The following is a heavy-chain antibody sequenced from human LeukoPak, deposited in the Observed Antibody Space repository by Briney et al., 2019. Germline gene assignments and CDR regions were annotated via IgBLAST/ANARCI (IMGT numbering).Heavy chain of an antibody. V-gene: IGHV4-34*01. D-gene: IGHD3-22*01. CDR1: GGSFSGYY. J-gene: IGHJ4*02. Sequence: SETLSLTCAVYGGSFSGYYWSWIRQPPGKGLEWIGEINHSGSTNYNPSLKSRVTISVDTSKNQFSLKLSSVTAADTAVYYCAAEDYYDSSGYAWGQGTLVTVSS. CDR2: INHSGST. CDR3: AAEDYYDSSGYA.